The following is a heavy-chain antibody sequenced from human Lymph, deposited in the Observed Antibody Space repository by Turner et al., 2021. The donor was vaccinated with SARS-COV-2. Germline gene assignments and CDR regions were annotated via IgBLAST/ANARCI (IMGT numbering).Heavy chain of an antibody. CDR3: ARVLPYGDYFDY. CDR1: VFIVSSNY. Sequence: EVHLVASGGGLIQPGGSLRRSCAASVFIVSSNYMSWVRQAPGKGLEWVSVIYSGGSTYYADYVKGRFTISRDNSKNTLYLQMNSLRAEDTAMYYCARVLPYGDYFDYWGQGTLVTVSS. CDR2: IYSGGST. D-gene: IGHD4-17*01. V-gene: IGHV3-53*01. J-gene: IGHJ4*02.